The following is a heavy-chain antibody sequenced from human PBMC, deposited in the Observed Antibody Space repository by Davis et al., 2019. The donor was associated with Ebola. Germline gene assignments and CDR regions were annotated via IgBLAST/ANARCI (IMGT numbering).Heavy chain of an antibody. Sequence: GESLKISCAASGFTFSSYAMSWVRQAPGKGLEWVSAISGSGGSTYYADSVKGRFTISRDNAKNTLYLQMNSLRAEDTAVYYCARGSYYDFWSGYSDAFDIWGQGTMVTVSS. CDR2: ISGSGGST. CDR3: ARGSYYDFWSGYSDAFDI. D-gene: IGHD3-3*01. J-gene: IGHJ3*02. CDR1: GFTFSSYA. V-gene: IGHV3-23*01.